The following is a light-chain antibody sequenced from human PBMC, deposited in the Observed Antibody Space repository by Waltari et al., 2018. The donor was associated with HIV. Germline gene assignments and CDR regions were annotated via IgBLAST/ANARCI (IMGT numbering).Light chain of an antibody. CDR3: SSYTTTTTLI. V-gene: IGLV2-14*01. Sequence: QSALTQPASVSGSPGQSLTISCTGTSSDVGAYNYVSWYQQHPGKAPNLMYEVTNRPSVVSTRFSGSKSGDTASLTIAGLQAEDEADYYCSSYTTTTTLIFGGGTTLTVL. CDR2: EVT. CDR1: SSDVGAYNY. J-gene: IGLJ2*01.